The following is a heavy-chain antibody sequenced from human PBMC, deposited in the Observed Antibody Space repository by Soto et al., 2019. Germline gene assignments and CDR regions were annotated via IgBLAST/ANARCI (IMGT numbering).Heavy chain of an antibody. D-gene: IGHD6-6*01. CDR2: IWYDGSNK. CDR1: GFTFSSYG. V-gene: IGHV3-33*01. CDR3: AREIAARYYYYGMDV. J-gene: IGHJ6*02. Sequence: VQLVESGGGVVQPGRSLRLSCAASGFTFSSYGMHWVRQAPGKGLEWVAVIWYDGSNKYYADSVKGRFTISRDNSKNTLYLQMNSLRAEDTAVYYCAREIAARYYYYGMDVWGQGTTVTVSS.